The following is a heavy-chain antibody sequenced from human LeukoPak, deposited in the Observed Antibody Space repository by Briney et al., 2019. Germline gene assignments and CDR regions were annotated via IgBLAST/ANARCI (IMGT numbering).Heavy chain of an antibody. V-gene: IGHV3-30*02. CDR1: GFTFSSYG. D-gene: IGHD1-26*01. CDR3: AKDFRIVGATRDY. J-gene: IGHJ4*02. CDR2: IRYDGSNK. Sequence: GGSLRLSCAASGFTFSSYGMHWVRQAPGKGLEWVAFIRYDGSNKYYADSVKGRFTISRDNSKNTLYLQMNSLRAEDTAVYYCAKDFRIVGATRDYWGQGTLVTVSS.